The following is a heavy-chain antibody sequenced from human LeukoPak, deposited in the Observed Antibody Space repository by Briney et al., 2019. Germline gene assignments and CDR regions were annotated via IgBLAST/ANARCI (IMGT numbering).Heavy chain of an antibody. CDR1: GFTFDDYA. CDR2: ISWNSGSI. Sequence: GGSLRLSCAASGFTFDDYAMHWVRQAPGKGLEWVSGISWNSGSIGYADSVKGRFTISRDNAKNSLYLQMNSLRAEDTAVYYCARDPSWFGELIGDYFDYWGQGTLVTVSS. V-gene: IGHV3-9*01. CDR3: ARDPSWFGELIGDYFDY. D-gene: IGHD3-10*01. J-gene: IGHJ4*02.